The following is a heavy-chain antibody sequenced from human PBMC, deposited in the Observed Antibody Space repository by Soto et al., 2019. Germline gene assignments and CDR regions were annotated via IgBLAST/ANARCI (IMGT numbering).Heavy chain of an antibody. V-gene: IGHV1-18*04. J-gene: IGHJ6*02. Sequence: ASVKVSCKASGYTFTSYGISCVRQAPGQVLEWMGWISAYNGNTNYAQKLQGRVTMTTDTSTSTAYMELRSLRSDDTAVYYCARCVDSSSGYYYYYGMDVWGQGTTVTVSS. CDR2: ISAYNGNT. CDR3: ARCVDSSSGYYYYYGMDV. D-gene: IGHD6-6*01. CDR1: GYTFTSYG.